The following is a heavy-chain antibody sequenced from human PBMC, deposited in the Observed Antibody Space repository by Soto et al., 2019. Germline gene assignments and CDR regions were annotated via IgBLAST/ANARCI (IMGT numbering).Heavy chain of an antibody. CDR3: ARLLVSSSWPFDP. V-gene: IGHV5-51*01. J-gene: IGHJ5*02. D-gene: IGHD6-13*01. CDR2: IYPGDHET. CDR1: GYTFSNFW. Sequence: GESLKISCQCSGYTFSNFWIGWVRQLPGQGLEWMGIIYPGDHETRYSPSFLGKVTISAEKSISTAYLQWSSLKASDTAMYYCARLLVSSSWPFDPWGQGTLVTVSS.